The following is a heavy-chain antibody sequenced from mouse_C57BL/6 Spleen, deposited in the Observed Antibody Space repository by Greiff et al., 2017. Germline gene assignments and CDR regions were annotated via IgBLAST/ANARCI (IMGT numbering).Heavy chain of an antibody. D-gene: IGHD1-1*01. J-gene: IGHJ3*01. CDR2: ILPGSGST. CDR1: GYTFTGYW. Sequence: VQLQQSGAELMKPGASVKLSCKATGYTFTGYWIEWVKQRPGNGLEWIGEILPGSGSTNYNEKFKGKATFTADTSSNTAYMQLSSLTTEDSAIYYYSSSGYYDSSYVAWFAYWGQGTLVTVSA. V-gene: IGHV1-9*01. CDR3: SSSGYYDSSYVAWFAY.